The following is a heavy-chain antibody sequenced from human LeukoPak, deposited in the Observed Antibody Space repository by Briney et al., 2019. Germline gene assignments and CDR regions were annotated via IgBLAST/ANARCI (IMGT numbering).Heavy chain of an antibody. V-gene: IGHV4-59*01. J-gene: IGHJ5*02. D-gene: IGHD1-26*01. CDR2: IYYSGST. CDR1: GGSISSYY. Sequence: SETLSLTCTVSGGSISSYYWNWIRQPPGKGLEWIGYIYYSGSTNYNPSLKSRVAISVDTSKNQFSLKVGSVTAADTAVYYCARADSGSYLVRFDPWGQGILVTVSS. CDR3: ARADSGSYLVRFDP.